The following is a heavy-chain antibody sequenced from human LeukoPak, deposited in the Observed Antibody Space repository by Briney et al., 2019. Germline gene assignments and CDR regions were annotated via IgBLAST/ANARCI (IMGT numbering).Heavy chain of an antibody. CDR3: ARGGTAYYYDSSGYSFGPTDDH. CDR2: ISSSSSYI. D-gene: IGHD3-22*01. V-gene: IGHV3-21*01. CDR1: GFTFSSYS. J-gene: IGHJ4*02. Sequence: GGSLRLSCAASGFTFSSYSMNWVRQAPGKGLEWVSSISSSSSYIYYADSVKGRFTISRDNAKNSLYLQMNSLRAEDTAVYYCARGGTAYYYDSSGYSFGPTDDHWGQGTLVTVSS.